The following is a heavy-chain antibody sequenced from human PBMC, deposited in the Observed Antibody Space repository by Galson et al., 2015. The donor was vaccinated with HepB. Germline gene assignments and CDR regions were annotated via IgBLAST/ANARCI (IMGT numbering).Heavy chain of an antibody. V-gene: IGHV3-23*01. CDR1: GFTFSIYV. Sequence: SLRLSCAASGFTFSIYVMSWVRQAPGKGLEWVSSISVSGAGTYYADSVKGRFTISRDNSKNTLYLQMISLRAEDSAIFYCAKGHDYGGLDYWGQGTLVTVSS. CDR2: ISVSGAGT. J-gene: IGHJ4*02. D-gene: IGHD4-23*01. CDR3: AKGHDYGGLDY.